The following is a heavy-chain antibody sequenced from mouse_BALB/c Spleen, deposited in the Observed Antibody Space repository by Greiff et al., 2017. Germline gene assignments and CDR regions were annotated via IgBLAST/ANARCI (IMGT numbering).Heavy chain of an antibody. CDR3: ARDYGNY. CDR1: GFTFSSYG. J-gene: IGHJ2*01. Sequence: EVQLVESGGGLVQPGGSLKLSCAASGFTFSSYGMSWVRQTPDKRLELVATINSNGGSTYYPDSVKGRFTISRDNAKNTLYLQMSSLKSEDTAMYYCARDYGNYWGQGTTLTVSS. CDR2: INSNGGST. D-gene: IGHD2-1*01. V-gene: IGHV5-6-3*01.